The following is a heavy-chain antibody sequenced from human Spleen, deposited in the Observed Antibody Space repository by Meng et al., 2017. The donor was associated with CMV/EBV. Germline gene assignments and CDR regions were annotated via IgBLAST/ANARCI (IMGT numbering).Heavy chain of an antibody. Sequence: FTFSSYAMHWVRQAPGKGLEWVAVISYDGSNKYYADSVKGRFTISRDNSKNTLYLQMNSLRAEDTAVYYCARDQVVRGYSYGSPYDYWGQGTLVTVSS. CDR3: ARDQVVRGYSYGSPYDY. CDR2: ISYDGSNK. V-gene: IGHV3-30-3*01. J-gene: IGHJ4*02. D-gene: IGHD5-18*01. CDR1: FTFSSYA.